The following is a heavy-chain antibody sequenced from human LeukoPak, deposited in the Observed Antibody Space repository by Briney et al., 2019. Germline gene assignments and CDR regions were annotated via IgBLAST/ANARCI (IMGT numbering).Heavy chain of an antibody. J-gene: IGHJ4*02. CDR2: IKQDGSEK. CDR1: GFTFSSYW. D-gene: IGHD6-13*01. CDR3: AREGPSSSSWSSYFDY. V-gene: IGHV3-7*01. Sequence: NPGGSLRLSCAASGFTFSSYWMSWVRQAPGKGLEWVANIKQDGSEKYYVDSVKGRFTISRDNAKNSLYLQMNSLRAEDTAVYYCAREGPSSSSWSSYFDYWGQGTLVTVSS.